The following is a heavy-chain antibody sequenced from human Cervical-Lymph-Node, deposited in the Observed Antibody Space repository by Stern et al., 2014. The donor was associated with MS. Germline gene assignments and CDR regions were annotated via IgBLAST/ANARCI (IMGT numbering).Heavy chain of an antibody. CDR3: EKVRVWGPAYYGLDV. V-gene: IGHV3-30*18. D-gene: IGHD3-16*01. CDR1: GFNLSSYV. CDR2: MSNDGSNK. J-gene: IGHJ6*02. Sequence: VQLVESGGGVVQPGRSLRLSCAASGFNLSSYVMHWGRQVPGKGLELVSLMSNDGSNKVYADSVKGRFTISRDESKKTLYLQMNSLRVEDTAVYYCEKVRVWGPAYYGLDVWGQGTTVAVSS.